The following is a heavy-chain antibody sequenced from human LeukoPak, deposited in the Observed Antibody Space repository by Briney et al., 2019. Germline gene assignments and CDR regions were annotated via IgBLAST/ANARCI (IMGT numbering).Heavy chain of an antibody. Sequence: PSETLSLTCTVSGGSISSYYWSWIRQPPGKGLEWIGYIYYSGSTNYNPSLKSRVTISVDTSKNQFSLKLSSVTAADTAVYYCARETPYYHDRTPPGGWFDPWGQGTLVTVSS. CDR1: GGSISSYY. V-gene: IGHV4-59*01. J-gene: IGHJ5*02. CDR2: IYYSGST. CDR3: ARETPYYHDRTPPGGWFDP. D-gene: IGHD3-22*01.